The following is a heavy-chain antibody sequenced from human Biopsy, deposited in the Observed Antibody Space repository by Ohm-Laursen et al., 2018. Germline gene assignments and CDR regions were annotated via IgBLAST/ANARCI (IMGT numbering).Heavy chain of an antibody. J-gene: IGHJ4*02. CDR3: VKSAYSSGFWEASDY. Sequence: SLRLSCAASGFRFDDYAMQWVRQAPGKGMEWVSGISWSSGTIGYADSVKGRFTVSRDNAKNSLFLQMNSLRVEDTALYYCVKSAYSSGFWEASDYWGQGTLVTVSS. CDR1: GFRFDDYA. D-gene: IGHD6-19*01. CDR2: ISWSSGTI. V-gene: IGHV3-9*01.